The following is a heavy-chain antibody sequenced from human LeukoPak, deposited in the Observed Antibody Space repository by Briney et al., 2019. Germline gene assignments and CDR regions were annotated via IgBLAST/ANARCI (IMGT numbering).Heavy chain of an antibody. J-gene: IGHJ5*02. Sequence: PGRSLRLSCAASGFTFSSYAMHWVRQAPGKGLEWVAVISYDGSNKYYADSVKGRFTISRDNSKNTLYLQMNSLRAEDTAVYYCAREGRLRYFDWYPSRNWFDPWGQGTLVTVSS. CDR3: AREGRLRYFDWYPSRNWFDP. D-gene: IGHD3-9*01. CDR2: ISYDGSNK. CDR1: GFTFSSYA. V-gene: IGHV3-30*04.